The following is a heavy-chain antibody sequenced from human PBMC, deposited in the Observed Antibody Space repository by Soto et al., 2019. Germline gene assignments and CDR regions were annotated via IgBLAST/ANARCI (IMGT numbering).Heavy chain of an antibody. CDR1: GFAFSSYG. J-gene: IGHJ6*03. CDR2: IWHDGSNK. CDR3: ARDNRDYYYYMDV. Sequence: GGSLRLSCAASGFAFSSYGMHWVRQAPGKGLEWVAVIWHDGSNKYYSDSVKGRFTISRDNPKNTLYLQMNSLRAEDTAVYYCARDNRDYYYYMDVWGTGTTVTVSS. V-gene: IGHV3-33*01.